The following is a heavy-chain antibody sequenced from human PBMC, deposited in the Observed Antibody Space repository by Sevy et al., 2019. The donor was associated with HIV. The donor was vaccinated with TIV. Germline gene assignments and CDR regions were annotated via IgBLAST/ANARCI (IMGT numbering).Heavy chain of an antibody. Sequence: GGSLRLSCAASGFTFDDYTMHWVRQAPGKGLEWVSLISWDGGSTYYADSVKGRFTISRDNSKNSLYLQMNSLRTEDTALYYCAKVRSVTGTRVDAFDIWGQGTMVTVSS. V-gene: IGHV3-43*01. CDR3: AKVRSVTGTRVDAFDI. D-gene: IGHD1-20*01. CDR2: ISWDGGST. J-gene: IGHJ3*02. CDR1: GFTFDDYT.